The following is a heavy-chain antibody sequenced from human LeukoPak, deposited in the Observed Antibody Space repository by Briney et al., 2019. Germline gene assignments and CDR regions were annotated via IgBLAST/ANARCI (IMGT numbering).Heavy chain of an antibody. V-gene: IGHV3-21*01. J-gene: IGHJ6*02. CDR2: ISSSSSYI. Sequence: GGSLRLSCAASGFTFSSYSMNWVRQAPGKGLEWVSSISSSSSYIYYADSVKGRFTISRDNAKNSLYLQMNSLRAEDTAVYYCARRIRELVRTYYYYGMDVWGQGTTVIVSS. D-gene: IGHD6-6*01. CDR1: GFTFSSYS. CDR3: ARRIRELVRTYYYYGMDV.